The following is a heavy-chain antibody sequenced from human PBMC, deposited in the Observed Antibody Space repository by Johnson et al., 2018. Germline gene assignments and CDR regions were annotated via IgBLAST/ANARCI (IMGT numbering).Heavy chain of an antibody. J-gene: IGHJ4*02. CDR3: ARESPGIVGARNYIDY. Sequence: QVQLVQSGAQVKSPGASVKISCKSSGYIFSAYAIHWVRQAPGQRLEWMGWINAANGNTKDSQKFLDRVTITRDTSASTAYLELNSLRSEDTAVYYCARESPGIVGARNYIDYWGQGTLVTVSS. CDR2: INAANGNT. D-gene: IGHD1-26*01. V-gene: IGHV1-3*01. CDR1: GYIFSAYA.